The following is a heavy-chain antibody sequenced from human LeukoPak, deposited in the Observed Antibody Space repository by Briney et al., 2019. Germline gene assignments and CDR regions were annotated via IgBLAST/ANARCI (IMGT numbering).Heavy chain of an antibody. CDR3: ARGTYYFHNSDSSGAFDI. CDR2: ISYDGSNK. Sequence: PGGSLRLSCAASGFTFSGYAMHWVRQAPGKGLDWVAVISYDGSNKYYADSVSGRFTISRDNSKNTLFLQMNSLRADDTAVYYCARGTYYFHNSDSSGAFDIWGQGTMVTVSS. J-gene: IGHJ3*02. CDR1: GFTFSGYA. D-gene: IGHD3-22*01. V-gene: IGHV3-30-3*01.